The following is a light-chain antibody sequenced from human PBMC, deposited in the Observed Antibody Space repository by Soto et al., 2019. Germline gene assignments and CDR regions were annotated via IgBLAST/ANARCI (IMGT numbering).Light chain of an antibody. J-gene: IGKJ3*01. V-gene: IGKV3-11*01. CDR3: HRRSNWPPS. Sequence: EIVLTQSPATLSLSPGERATLSCRASQSVSSLLAWYQQKPGQAPRLLIYDASNRATGIPARFSGSGSGTDFTLTISSLEPEDFAIYYFHRRSNWPPSFGPGTTVDI. CDR1: QSVSSL. CDR2: DAS.